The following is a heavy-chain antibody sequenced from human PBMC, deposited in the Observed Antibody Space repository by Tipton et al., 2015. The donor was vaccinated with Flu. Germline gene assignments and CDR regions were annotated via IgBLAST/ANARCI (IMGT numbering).Heavy chain of an antibody. J-gene: IGHJ5*02. Sequence: TLSLTCTVSGGSMSRHYWSWLRQSPGKGLEWIGHIYFNGSTTNYNPSFKSRVSISVDTSKNQFSLRLASVTAADTAVYYCARRDYSNYVSEPKNWFDPWGQGTLVTVSS. CDR3: ARRDYSNYVSEPKNWFDP. CDR1: GGSMSRHY. D-gene: IGHD4-11*01. V-gene: IGHV4-4*09. CDR2: IYFNGST.